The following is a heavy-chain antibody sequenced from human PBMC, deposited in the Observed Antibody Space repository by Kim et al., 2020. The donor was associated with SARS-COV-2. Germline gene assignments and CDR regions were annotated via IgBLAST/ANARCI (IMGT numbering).Heavy chain of an antibody. Sequence: SETLSLTCAVSGDSFTAYHWTWIRQSPAKGLEWIGDITHGGGRRFNPSLESRVTMSIDTSKNHFSLNLRSATAADMAVYFCAGYSDGHRAWGQGT. J-gene: IGHJ3*01. CDR2: ITHGGGR. CDR1: GDSFTAYH. CDR3: AGYSDGHRA. V-gene: IGHV4-34*10.